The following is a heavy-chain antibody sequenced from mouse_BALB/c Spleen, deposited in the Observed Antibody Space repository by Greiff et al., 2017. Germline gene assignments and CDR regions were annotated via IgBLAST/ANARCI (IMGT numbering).Heavy chain of an antibody. D-gene: IGHD1-1*01. Sequence: QVQLQQPGAELVRPGASVKLSCKASGYTFPSYWMNWVKQRPGQGLEWIGMIEPSDSETHYNQMFKDKATLTVDKSSSTAYTQLSSLTYEDTTDYYSGRRGDYDVGFEYWGKGTPLTVST. CDR3: GRRGDYDVGFEY. V-gene: IGHV1-61*01. CDR2: IEPSDSET. CDR1: GYTFPSYW. J-gene: IGHJ2*01.